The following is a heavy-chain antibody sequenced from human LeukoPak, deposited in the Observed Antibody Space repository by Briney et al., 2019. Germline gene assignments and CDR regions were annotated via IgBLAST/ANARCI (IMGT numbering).Heavy chain of an antibody. CDR1: GFTFSSYA. CDR3: AKTPRKGYYRPRLINFDY. CDR2: ISGSGGST. D-gene: IGHD2-15*01. J-gene: IGHJ4*02. Sequence: GGSLRLSCAASGFTFSSYAMSWVRQAPGKGLEWVSAISGSGGSTYYADSVKGRFTISRDNSKNTLYLQMNSLRAEDTAVYYCAKTPRKGYYRPRLINFDYWGQGTLVTVSS. V-gene: IGHV3-23*01.